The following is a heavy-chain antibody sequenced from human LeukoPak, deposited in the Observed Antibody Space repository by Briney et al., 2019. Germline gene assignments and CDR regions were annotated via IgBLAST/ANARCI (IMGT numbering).Heavy chain of an antibody. Sequence: GGSLRLSCAASGFTFSSYSMNWVRQAPGKGLEWVSYISSSSSTIYYADSVKGRFTISRDNAKNSLYLQMNSLRAEDTAVYYCARGPSSWYYYYMDVWGKGTTVTVSS. CDR1: GFTFSSYS. CDR3: ARGPSSWYYYYMDV. V-gene: IGHV3-48*01. D-gene: IGHD6-13*01. J-gene: IGHJ6*03. CDR2: ISSSSSTI.